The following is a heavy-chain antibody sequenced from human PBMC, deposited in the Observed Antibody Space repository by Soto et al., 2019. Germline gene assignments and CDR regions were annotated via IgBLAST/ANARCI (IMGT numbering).Heavy chain of an antibody. J-gene: IGHJ4*02. D-gene: IGHD3-10*01. CDR1: GGSFNGYY. Sequence: PSETLSLTCAVYGGSFNGYYWSWIRQPPGKGLEWIGEINHSGSTNYNPSLKSRVTISVDTSKNQFSLKLSSVTAADTAVYYCASSHGYGSYYFDYWGQGTLVTVSS. CDR2: INHSGST. CDR3: ASSHGYGSYYFDY. V-gene: IGHV4-34*01.